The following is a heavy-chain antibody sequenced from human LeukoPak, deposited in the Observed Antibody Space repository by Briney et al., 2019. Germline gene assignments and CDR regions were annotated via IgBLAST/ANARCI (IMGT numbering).Heavy chain of an antibody. D-gene: IGHD3-9*01. CDR2: IWYDGSNK. CDR1: GFTLSSYG. V-gene: IGHV3-33*01. CDR3: ARTAPDYDILTGSLDY. J-gene: IGHJ4*02. Sequence: GGSLRLSCAASGFTLSSYGMHWVRQAPGKGLEWVAVIWYDGSNKYYADSVKGRFTISRDNSKNTLYLQMNSLRAEDTAVYYCARTAPDYDILTGSLDYWGQGTLVTVSS.